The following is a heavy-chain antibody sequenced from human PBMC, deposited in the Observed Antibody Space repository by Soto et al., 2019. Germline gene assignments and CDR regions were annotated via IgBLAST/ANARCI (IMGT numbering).Heavy chain of an antibody. Sequence: PGESLKISCKGSGYSFTSYWISWVRQMPGKGLEWMGRIDPSDSYTNYSPSFQGHVTISADKSISTAYLQWSSLKASDTAMYYCARHLPIFGVVKDNSYYYYGMEVWGQGTTVTAP. V-gene: IGHV5-10-1*01. CDR2: IDPSDSYT. J-gene: IGHJ6*02. CDR3: ARHLPIFGVVKDNSYYYYGMEV. CDR1: GYSFTSYW. D-gene: IGHD3-3*01.